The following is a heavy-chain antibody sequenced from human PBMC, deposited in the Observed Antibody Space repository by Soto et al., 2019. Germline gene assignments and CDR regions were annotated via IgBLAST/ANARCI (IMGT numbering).Heavy chain of an antibody. CDR2: IKSKTDGGTT. D-gene: IGHD6-19*01. CDR1: WFPFSKAR. CDR3: TTERHSSGWYDAFDI. J-gene: IGHJ3*02. Sequence: GGGPRPSRAAPWFPFSKARVGWGRPAPGEGLEWVGRIKSKTDGGTTDYAAPVKGRFTISRDDSKNTLYLQMNSLKTEDTAVYYCTTERHSSGWYDAFDIWGQGTMVTVSS. V-gene: IGHV3-15*01.